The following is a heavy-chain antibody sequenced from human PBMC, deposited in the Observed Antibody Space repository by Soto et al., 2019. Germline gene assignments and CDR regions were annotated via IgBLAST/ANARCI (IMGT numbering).Heavy chain of an antibody. Sequence: ASVKVSCKASGYTFTSYAMHWVRQAPGQRLEWMGWINAGNGNTKYSQKFQGRVTITRDTSASTAYMELSSLRSEDTAVYYCARARGDYYDSSGYFHYFDYWGQGTLVTVSS. V-gene: IGHV1-3*01. CDR2: INAGNGNT. CDR1: GYTFTSYA. CDR3: ARARGDYYDSSGYFHYFDY. J-gene: IGHJ4*02. D-gene: IGHD3-22*01.